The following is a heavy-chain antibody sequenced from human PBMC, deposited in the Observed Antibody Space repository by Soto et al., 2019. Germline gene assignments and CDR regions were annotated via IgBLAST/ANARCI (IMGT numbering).Heavy chain of an antibody. CDR3: ARALYDPDSLPVGAEPRYYVMDV. J-gene: IGHJ6*02. CDR2: INPSGGST. Sequence: GASVKVSCKASHYSFTSYCVHWVRQAPGRGLEWMGIINPSGGSTNYAQRFQGRVTRTRDTSTSTVYMELSSLRSEDTAVYFCARALYDPDSLPVGAEPRYYVMDVCGLWTTVTVSS. V-gene: IGHV1-46*01. CDR1: HYSFTSYC. D-gene: IGHD3-22*01.